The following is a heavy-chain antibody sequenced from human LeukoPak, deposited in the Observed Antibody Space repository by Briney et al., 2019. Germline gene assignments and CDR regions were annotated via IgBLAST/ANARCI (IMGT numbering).Heavy chain of an antibody. CDR3: ARETEKQWQY. V-gene: IGHV4-61*02. CDR1: GGSISSGTYY. CDR2: IYSSGST. J-gene: IGHJ3*01. D-gene: IGHD6-19*01. Sequence: SETLSLTCTVSGGSISSGTYYWSWIRQPAGKGLEWIGRIYSSGSTNYNPSLKSRVTMSIDTSKNQFSLKLRSVTAADTAVYYCARETEKQWQYWGQGTMVTVSS.